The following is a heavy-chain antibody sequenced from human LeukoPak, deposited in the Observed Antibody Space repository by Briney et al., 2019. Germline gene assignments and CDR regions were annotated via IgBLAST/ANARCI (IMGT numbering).Heavy chain of an antibody. V-gene: IGHV3-15*01. CDR1: GFTFSHAW. J-gene: IGHJ4*02. D-gene: IGHD3-10*01. CDR3: TVVNYGSGSYPLGY. CDR2: IKNKPDGGTT. Sequence: GGSLRLSWAASGFTFSHAWMSWVRQAPGKGLEWVGRIKNKPDGGTTDYAAPVQGRFTISRDDSKNTLSLQMNSLKAEDTAVYYCTVVNYGSGSYPLGYWGQGTLVTVSS.